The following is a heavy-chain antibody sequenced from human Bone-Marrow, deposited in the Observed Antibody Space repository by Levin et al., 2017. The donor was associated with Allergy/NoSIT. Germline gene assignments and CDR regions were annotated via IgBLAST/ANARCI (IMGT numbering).Heavy chain of an antibody. J-gene: IGHJ3*02. CDR2: ISGYNGNT. D-gene: IGHD3-16*01. V-gene: IGHV1-18*01. CDR3: ARDKKQRYGMITFGGVPRGDAFDI. Sequence: GESLKISCKASGYMFTSYGVSWVRQAPGQGLEWMGWISGYNGNTNYAQKLQGRVTMTTDTSTSTAYMELRSLRSDDTALYYCARDKKQRYGMITFGGVPRGDAFDIWGQGTMVTVSS. CDR1: GYMFTSYG.